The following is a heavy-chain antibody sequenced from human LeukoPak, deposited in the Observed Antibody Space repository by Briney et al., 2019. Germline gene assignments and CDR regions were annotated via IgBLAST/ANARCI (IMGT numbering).Heavy chain of an antibody. CDR2: IYHSGST. Sequence: SETLSLTCTVSGGSISSSSYYWGWIRQPPGKGLEWIGSIYHSGSTNYNPSLKSRVTISVDTSKNQFSLKLSSVTATDTAVYYCADSSYALDIWGQGTMVTVSS. CDR3: ADSSYALDI. D-gene: IGHD2-15*01. V-gene: IGHV4-39*07. J-gene: IGHJ3*02. CDR1: GGSISSSSYY.